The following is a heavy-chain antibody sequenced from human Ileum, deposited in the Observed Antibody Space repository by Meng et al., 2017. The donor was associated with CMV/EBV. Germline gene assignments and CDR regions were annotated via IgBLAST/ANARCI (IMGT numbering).Heavy chain of an antibody. V-gene: IGHV3-64*02. J-gene: IGHJ4*02. CDR3: ARGRGRIGDVDPGFSGYLDS. CDR2: INKNGDT. Sequence: FSYYFMHWVRPAPGKGLQYVSLINKNGDTYYADSMRGRFTISSDDSKNTLYLQMGGLRPEDMAVCYCARGRGRIGDVDPGFSGYLDSWGQGTLVTVSS. D-gene: IGHD3-10*01. CDR1: FSYYF.